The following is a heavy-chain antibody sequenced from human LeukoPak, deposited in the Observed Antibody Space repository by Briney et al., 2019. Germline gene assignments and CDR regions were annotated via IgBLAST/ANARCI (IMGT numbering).Heavy chain of an antibody. J-gene: IGHJ4*02. CDR3: ARGRGGSYHY. CDR2: INTDGSTT. Sequence: GGSLRLSCAASVFTFSNDWMHWVRQAPGKGLVWVSRINTDGSTTTYADSVKGRFTISRDNAKNTLYLQMNSLRVEDTAVYYCARGRGGSYHYWGQGTLVTVSS. V-gene: IGHV3-74*01. CDR1: VFTFSNDW. D-gene: IGHD1-26*01.